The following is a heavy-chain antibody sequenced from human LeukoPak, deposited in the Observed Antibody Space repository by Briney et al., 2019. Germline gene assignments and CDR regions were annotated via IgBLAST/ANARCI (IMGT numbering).Heavy chain of an antibody. CDR2: ISGSGDIT. Sequence: PGGSLRLSCAASGFTFSSQSMTWVRQAPGKGLEWVSGISGSGDITYYADSVKGRFTISRDNSKNTLYLQMNSLRVEDTAVYYCAKDLGYYYGSGSYLDYWGQGTLVTVSS. J-gene: IGHJ4*02. CDR1: GFTFSSQS. CDR3: AKDLGYYYGSGSYLDY. D-gene: IGHD3-10*01. V-gene: IGHV3-23*01.